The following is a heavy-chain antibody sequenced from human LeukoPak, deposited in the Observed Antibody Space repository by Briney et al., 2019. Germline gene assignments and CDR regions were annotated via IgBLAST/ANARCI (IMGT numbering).Heavy chain of an antibody. CDR3: ARHSSPGYSSSWYDY. V-gene: IGHV4-59*08. J-gene: IGHJ4*02. CDR1: GGSISSYH. D-gene: IGHD6-13*01. CDR2: IYYSGST. Sequence: PSETLSLTCTVSGGSISSYHWSWIRQPPGKGLEWIGYIYYSGSTNYNPSLKSRVTISVDTSKNQFSLKLSSVTAADTAVYYCARHSSPGYSSSWYDYWGQGTLVTVSS.